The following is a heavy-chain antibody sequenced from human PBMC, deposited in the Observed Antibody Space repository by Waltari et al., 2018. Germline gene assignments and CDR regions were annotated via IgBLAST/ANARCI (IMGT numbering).Heavy chain of an antibody. D-gene: IGHD3-10*01. V-gene: IGHV1-69*01. CDR2: IIPIFGTA. CDR3: ARAITMVRGVIYFDY. Sequence: QVQLVQSGAEVKKPGSSVKVSYKASGGTFSSYAISWVRQAPGQGLEWMGGIIPIFGTANYAQKFQGRVTITADESTSTAYMELSSLRSEDTAVYYCARAITMVRGVIYFDYWGQGTLVTVSS. CDR1: GGTFSSYA. J-gene: IGHJ4*02.